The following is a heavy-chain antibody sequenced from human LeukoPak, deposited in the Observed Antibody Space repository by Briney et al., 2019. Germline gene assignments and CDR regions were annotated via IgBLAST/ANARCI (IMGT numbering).Heavy chain of an antibody. J-gene: IGHJ6*02. Sequence: GASVKVSCKASGYTFTSYGISWVRQAPGQGLEWMGWISAYNGNTNYAQKLQGRVTMTTDTSTSTAYMELRSLRSDDTAVYYCVRGTQLRYFDWLSGYGMDVWGQGTTVTVSS. V-gene: IGHV1-18*01. D-gene: IGHD3-9*01. CDR2: ISAYNGNT. CDR3: VRGTQLRYFDWLSGYGMDV. CDR1: GYTFTSYG.